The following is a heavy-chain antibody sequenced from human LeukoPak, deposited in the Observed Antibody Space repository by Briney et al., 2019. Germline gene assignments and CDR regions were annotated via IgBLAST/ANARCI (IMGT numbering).Heavy chain of an antibody. D-gene: IGHD1-26*01. CDR3: ARAGSGSYYVAGAFDI. J-gene: IGHJ3*02. CDR2: INPNSGGT. Sequence: ASVKVSCNASGYTFTGYYMHWVRQAPGQGLEWMGWINPNSGGTNYAQKFQGRVTMTRDTSISTAYMELSRLRSDDTAVYYCARAGSGSYYVAGAFDIWGQGTMVTVSS. V-gene: IGHV1-2*02. CDR1: GYTFTGYY.